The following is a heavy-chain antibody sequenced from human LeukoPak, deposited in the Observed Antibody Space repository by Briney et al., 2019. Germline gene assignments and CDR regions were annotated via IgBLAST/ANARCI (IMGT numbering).Heavy chain of an antibody. D-gene: IGHD6-19*01. CDR3: ARPLRYYSSGWYGY. V-gene: IGHV3-53*01. Sequence: GGSLRLSCAASGFAVSSNYMSWVRQAPGKGLEWVSVIYSGGSTYYADSVKGRFTISRDNSKNTLYLQMNSLRAEDTAVYYCARPLRYYSSGWYGYWGQGTLVTVSS. CDR2: IYSGGST. J-gene: IGHJ4*02. CDR1: GFAVSSNY.